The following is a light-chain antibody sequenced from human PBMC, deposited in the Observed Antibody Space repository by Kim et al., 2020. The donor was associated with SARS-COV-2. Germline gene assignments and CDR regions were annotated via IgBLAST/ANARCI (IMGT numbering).Light chain of an antibody. Sequence: SGSPGERAPLSCRASQSVSSNLAWYQQKPGQAPRLVIYSASTRATGIPARFSGSGSGTEFTLTISSLQSEDFAVYYCQQYNNWPYTFGQGTKLEIK. CDR1: QSVSSN. CDR3: QQYNNWPYT. V-gene: IGKV3-15*01. CDR2: SAS. J-gene: IGKJ2*01.